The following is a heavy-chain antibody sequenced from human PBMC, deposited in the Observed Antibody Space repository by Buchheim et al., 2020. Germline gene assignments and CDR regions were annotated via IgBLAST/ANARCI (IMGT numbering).Heavy chain of an antibody. D-gene: IGHD4-17*01. V-gene: IGHV3-48*03. CDR3: ARNHGDGFFYYGMDV. CDR2: ISGGGSTI. J-gene: IGHJ6*02. Sequence: EVQLVESGGGLVQPGGSLRLSCAASGFTFANYEVNWVRQAPGKGLEWVSYISGGGSTIYYADSVKGRFTISSDNSKNTLYLQMNSLRAEDTAVYYCARNHGDGFFYYGMDVWGQGTT. CDR1: GFTFANYE.